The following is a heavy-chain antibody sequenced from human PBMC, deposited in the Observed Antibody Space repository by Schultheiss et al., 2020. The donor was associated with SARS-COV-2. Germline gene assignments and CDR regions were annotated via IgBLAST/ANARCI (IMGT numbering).Heavy chain of an antibody. Sequence: SETLSLTCAVYGGSFSGYYWGWIRQPPGKGLEWIGYIYHSGSTYYNPSLKSRVTISVDTSKNQFSLRLSSVTAADTAVYYCARDFGSGWYAYYYYGMDVWGQGTTVTVSS. CDR3: ARDFGSGWYAYYYYGMDV. D-gene: IGHD6-19*01. V-gene: IGHV4-34*01. CDR2: IYHSGST. CDR1: GGSFSGYY. J-gene: IGHJ6*02.